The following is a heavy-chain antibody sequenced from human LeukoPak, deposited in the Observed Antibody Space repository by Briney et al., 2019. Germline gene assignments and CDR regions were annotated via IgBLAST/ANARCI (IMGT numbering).Heavy chain of an antibody. CDR2: ISGGGETT. CDR3: ARDYADYVGYFFFDY. J-gene: IGHJ4*02. D-gene: IGHD4-17*01. CDR1: GFTFNNYA. V-gene: IGHV3-23*01. Sequence: GGSLRLSCAASGFTFNNYAMNWVRQAPGKGLEWVSSISGGGETTYYADSAKGRFTISRDNSQNTLYLQMNSLRAEDTDVYYCARDYADYVGYFFFDYWGQGAPVTVSS.